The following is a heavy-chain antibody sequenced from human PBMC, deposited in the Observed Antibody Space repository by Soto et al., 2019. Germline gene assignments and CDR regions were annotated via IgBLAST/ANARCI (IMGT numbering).Heavy chain of an antibody. V-gene: IGHV1-46*01. CDR1: GYTFTNYY. Sequence: ASVKVSCKTSGYTFTNYYLHWVRQAPGQGLEWMGIINPSDGSTSYAQKLQGRVTMTRDTSTSTVYIELSSLTSEDTAVYCCAKERNYASGTTLSLDYWGQGALVTVSS. CDR2: INPSDGST. CDR3: AKERNYASGTTLSLDY. J-gene: IGHJ4*02. D-gene: IGHD3-10*01.